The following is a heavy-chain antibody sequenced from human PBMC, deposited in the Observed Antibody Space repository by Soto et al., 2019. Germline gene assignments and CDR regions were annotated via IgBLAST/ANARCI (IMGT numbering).Heavy chain of an antibody. CDR3: ARSPPGGYHYYYGMDV. Sequence: EVQLVESGGGLVQPGGSLRLSCAASGLTFSSYDMQWVRQATGKGLEWVSAIGTAGDTYYPGSVKGRFTISRENAKNSLYLQMNSLRTGDTAVYYCARSPPGGYHYYYGMDVWGQGTTATVSS. CDR1: GLTFSSYD. D-gene: IGHD3-22*01. CDR2: IGTAGDT. J-gene: IGHJ6*02. V-gene: IGHV3-13*04.